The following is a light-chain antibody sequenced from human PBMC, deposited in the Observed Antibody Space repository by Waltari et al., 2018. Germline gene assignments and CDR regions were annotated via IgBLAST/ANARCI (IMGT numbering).Light chain of an antibody. CDR3: CSYAGRNIWV. V-gene: IGLV2-23*02. Sequence: QSALTQPASVSGYPCQSITISSTGTSSDVGFYHLVSWYQQHPDKAPKLMVYEVIERPSGVSNRFSGSKSGNTASLTISGLQAEDEADYYCCSYAGRNIWVFGGGTKLTVL. CDR2: EVI. J-gene: IGLJ3*02. CDR1: SSDVGFYHL.